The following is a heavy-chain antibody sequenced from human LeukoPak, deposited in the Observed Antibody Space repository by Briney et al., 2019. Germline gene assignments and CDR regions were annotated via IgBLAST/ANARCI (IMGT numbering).Heavy chain of an antibody. CDR1: GFTFSSYA. J-gene: IGHJ4*02. CDR2: ISYDGSNK. Sequence: PGGSLRLSCAASGFTFSSYAMHWVRQAPGKGLEWVAVISYDGSNKYYADSVKGRFTISRDNSKNTLYLQMNSLRAEDTAVYYCARDGWDSGSYHFDYWGQGTLVTVSS. V-gene: IGHV3-30-3*01. D-gene: IGHD1-26*01. CDR3: ARDGWDSGSYHFDY.